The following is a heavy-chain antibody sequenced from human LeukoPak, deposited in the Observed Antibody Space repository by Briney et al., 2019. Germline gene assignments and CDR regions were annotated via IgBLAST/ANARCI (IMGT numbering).Heavy chain of an antibody. D-gene: IGHD5-12*01. CDR1: GGTFSNYA. V-gene: IGHV1-69*04. Sequence: SVKVSCKASGGTFSNYAISWVRQAPGQGLEWMGRIIPMLGTTKYAQKFQGRVTITADKFTTRAHMELSSLTSEDTAIYYCARASGYENNWLDPWGQGTLVSVSS. J-gene: IGHJ5*02. CDR2: IIPMLGTT. CDR3: ARASGYENNWLDP.